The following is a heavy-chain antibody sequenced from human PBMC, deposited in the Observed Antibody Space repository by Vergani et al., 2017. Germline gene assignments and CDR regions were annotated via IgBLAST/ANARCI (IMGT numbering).Heavy chain of an antibody. CDR3: ARAGRLPRGYCSSTSCYSYLSTRFDP. J-gene: IGHJ5*02. V-gene: IGHV4-34*01. D-gene: IGHD2-2*01. CDR2: INHSGST. Sequence: EINHSGSTNYNPSLKSRVTISVDTSTNQFSLKLSSVTAADTAVYYCARAGRLPRGYCSSTSCYSYLSTRFDPWGQGTLVTVSS.